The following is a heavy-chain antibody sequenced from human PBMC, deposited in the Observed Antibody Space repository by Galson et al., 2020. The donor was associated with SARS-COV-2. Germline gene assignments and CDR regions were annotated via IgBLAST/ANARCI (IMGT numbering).Heavy chain of an antibody. CDR2: IYYSGST. CDR3: ARAILWFGELFQRRPNWFDP. V-gene: IGHV4-39*01. J-gene: IGHJ5*02. D-gene: IGHD3-10*01. CDR1: GGSISSSSYY. Sequence: SETLSLTCTVSGGSISSSSYYWGWIRQPPGKGLEWIGSIYYSGSTYYNPSLKSRVTISVDTSKNQFSLKLSSVTAADTAVYYCARAILWFGELFQRRPNWFDPWGQGTLVTVSS.